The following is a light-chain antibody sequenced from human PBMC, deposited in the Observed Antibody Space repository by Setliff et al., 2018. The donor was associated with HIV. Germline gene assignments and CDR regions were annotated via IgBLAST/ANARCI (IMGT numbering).Light chain of an antibody. Sequence: QPVLPQSPSASASLGASVTLPCRLSSGHTTYAIAWHQQQPEKGPRFLMKVNSDGSDIKGGGIPDRFSGSSSGTERYLIISSLQSEDECDYYCQTWDIGTNVFGGGTKVTVL. CDR3: QTWDIGTNV. V-gene: IGLV4-69*01. CDR2: VNSDGSD. CDR1: SGHTTYA. J-gene: IGLJ6*01.